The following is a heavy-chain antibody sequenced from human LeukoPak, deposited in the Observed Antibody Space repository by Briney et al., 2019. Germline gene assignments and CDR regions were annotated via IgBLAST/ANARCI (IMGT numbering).Heavy chain of an antibody. Sequence: GGSLRLSCAASGFTFSSYAMSWVRQAPGKGLEWVSAISGSGGSTYYADSVKGRFTISRDNSKSTLYLQMNSLRAEDTAVYYCAKCGYDFWSGYYTGIRDYYYGMDVWGQGTTVTVSS. J-gene: IGHJ6*02. CDR3: AKCGYDFWSGYYTGIRDYYYGMDV. CDR2: ISGSGGST. D-gene: IGHD3-3*01. V-gene: IGHV3-23*01. CDR1: GFTFSSYA.